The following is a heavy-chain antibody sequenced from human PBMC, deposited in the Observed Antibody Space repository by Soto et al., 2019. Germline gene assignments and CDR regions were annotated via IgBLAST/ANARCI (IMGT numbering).Heavy chain of an antibody. CDR3: ARAPILPLSPDQYCSSTSCPDYYYGMDV. V-gene: IGHV1-46*03. D-gene: IGHD2-2*01. CDR1: GYTFTSYY. J-gene: IGHJ6*02. CDR2: INPSGGST. Sequence: ASVKVSCKASGYTFTSYYMHWVRQAPGQGLEWMVIINPSGGSTSYAQKFQGRVTMTRDTSTSTVYMELSSLRSEDTAVYYCARAPILPLSPDQYCSSTSCPDYYYGMDVWGQGTTVTVSS.